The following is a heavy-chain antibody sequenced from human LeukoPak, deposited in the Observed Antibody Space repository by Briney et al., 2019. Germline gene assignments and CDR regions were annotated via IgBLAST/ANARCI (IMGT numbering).Heavy chain of an antibody. CDR1: GGSISSSTYY. Sequence: SETLSLTSTVSGGSISSSTYYWGWIRQPPGKGLEWIGSISYSGSSYYNPSLKSRVTISVDTSKNQFSLKVSSVTAADTAVYYCARLFYDFWSGHYYYYMDVWGKGTTVTVSS. J-gene: IGHJ6*03. CDR3: ARLFYDFWSGHYYYYMDV. V-gene: IGHV4-39*01. CDR2: ISYSGSS. D-gene: IGHD3-3*01.